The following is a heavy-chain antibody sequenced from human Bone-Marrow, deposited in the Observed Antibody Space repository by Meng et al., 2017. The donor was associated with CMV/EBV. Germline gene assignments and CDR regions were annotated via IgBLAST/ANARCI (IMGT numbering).Heavy chain of an antibody. D-gene: IGHD3-3*01. V-gene: IGHV1-2*02. J-gene: IGHJ6*02. Sequence: ASVKVSCKASGGTLSDYTVSWVRQAPGQGLEWMGKIIPLAGITNYAQKFQGRVTMTRDTSISTAYMELSRLRSDDTAVYYCARDQARITIFGVVIPHYYYYGMDVWGQGTTVTVSS. CDR2: IIPLAGIT. CDR1: GGTLSDYT. CDR3: ARDQARITIFGVVIPHYYYYGMDV.